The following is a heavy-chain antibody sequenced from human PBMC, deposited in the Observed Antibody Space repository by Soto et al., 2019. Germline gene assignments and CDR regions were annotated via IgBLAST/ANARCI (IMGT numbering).Heavy chain of an antibody. J-gene: IGHJ4*02. D-gene: IGHD5-12*01. Sequence: EVPLLESGGGLVQPGGSLRLSCAASGFTFSSYAMSWVRQAPGKGLEWVSAISGSGGSTYYADSVKGRFTLSRDSSKNALYLQMNSMRAEDTAVYYCAKAPPYILYRGYDLGAYYFDYWGRGTLVTVSS. CDR2: ISGSGGST. V-gene: IGHV3-23*01. CDR3: AKAPPYILYRGYDLGAYYFDY. CDR1: GFTFSSYA.